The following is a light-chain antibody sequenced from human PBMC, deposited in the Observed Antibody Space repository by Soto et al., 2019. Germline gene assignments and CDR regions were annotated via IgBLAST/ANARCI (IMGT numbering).Light chain of an antibody. CDR2: WAS. Sequence: IVMTHHRHSLFVARGDSGTKNCKCTRSVLYKSNNKNHLAWYQQKPGQPPQLIIYWASTRESGVPERFSGSGSGTDFTLTISGVEAEDVACYSCQQDFYSTFNFGRGSKVEIK. J-gene: IGKJ4*01. CDR1: RSVLYKSNNKNH. V-gene: IGKV4-1*01. CDR3: QQDFYSTFN.